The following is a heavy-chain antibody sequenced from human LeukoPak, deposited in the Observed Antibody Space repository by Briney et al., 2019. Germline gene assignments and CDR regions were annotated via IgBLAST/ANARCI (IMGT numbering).Heavy chain of an antibody. Sequence: GGSLRLSCVVSGITFSGYSMIWVRQAPGKGLEWLSFVTTSGNTIFYAESVKDRFTISRDNAKKSLYLQMNSLRDEDTAVYYCARVGGATAVTMYFEYWGQGTLVTVSS. CDR1: GITFSGYS. V-gene: IGHV3-48*02. J-gene: IGHJ4*02. D-gene: IGHD1-26*01. CDR3: ARVGGATAVTMYFEY. CDR2: VTTSGNTI.